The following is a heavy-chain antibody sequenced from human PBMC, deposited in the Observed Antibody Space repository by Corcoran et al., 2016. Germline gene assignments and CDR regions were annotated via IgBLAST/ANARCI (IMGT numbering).Heavy chain of an antibody. CDR3: ARGAGTTFSWQQYFDY. CDR2: IIPIFGTA. Sequence: QVQLVQSGAEVKKPGSSVKVSCKASGGTFSSYAISWVRQAPGQGLEWMGGIIPIFGTANYAQKFQGRVTITADESTSTAYMELSSLRAADTSVYYCARGAGTTFSWQQYFDYWGQGTLVTVSS. J-gene: IGHJ4*02. CDR1: GGTFSSYA. V-gene: IGHV1-69*01. D-gene: IGHD1-7*01.